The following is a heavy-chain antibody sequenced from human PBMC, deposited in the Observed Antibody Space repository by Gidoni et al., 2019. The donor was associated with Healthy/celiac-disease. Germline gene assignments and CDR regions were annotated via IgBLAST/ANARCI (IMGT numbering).Heavy chain of an antibody. Sequence: QVQLVPSGAEVKKPGASVKVSCKVSGYTLTELSMHWVRQAPGKGIEWMGGFDPEDGETIYAQKFQGRVTMTEDTSTDTAYMELSSLRSEDTAVYYCATGVGATRGHWFDPWGQGTLVTVSS. J-gene: IGHJ5*02. CDR3: ATGVGATRGHWFDP. V-gene: IGHV1-24*01. D-gene: IGHD1-26*01. CDR1: GYTLTELS. CDR2: FDPEDGET.